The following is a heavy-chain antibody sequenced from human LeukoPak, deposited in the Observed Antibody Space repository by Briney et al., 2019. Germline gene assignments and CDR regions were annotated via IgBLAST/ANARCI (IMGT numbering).Heavy chain of an antibody. D-gene: IGHD1-26*01. V-gene: IGHV1-2*02. CDR2: INPNSGGT. J-gene: IGHJ6*02. Sequence: GASVKVSCKASGYTFTGYHMHWVRQAPGQGLEWMGWINPNSGGTNYAQKFQGRVTMTRDTSISTAYMELSRLRSDDTAVYYCARGLCRSCNYYYYGMDVWGQGTTVTVSS. CDR1: GYTFTGYH. CDR3: ARGLCRSCNYYYYGMDV.